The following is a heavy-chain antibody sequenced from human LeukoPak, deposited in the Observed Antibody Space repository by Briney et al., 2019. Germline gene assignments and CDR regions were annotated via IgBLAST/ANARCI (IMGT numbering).Heavy chain of an antibody. CDR1: GSVSSDGYF. CDR3: ARSGYGYVINYFDY. J-gene: IGHJ4*02. D-gene: IGHD5-12*01. CDR2: IYYNGNT. Sequence: SETLSLTCTGGSVSSDGYFWSWIRQPPGKGLEWIGYIYYNGNTYYNPSLESRVTISVDTSKKEFSLKLTSVTAADTAVYFCARSGYGYVINYFDYWGPGTLVTVSS. V-gene: IGHV4-31*03.